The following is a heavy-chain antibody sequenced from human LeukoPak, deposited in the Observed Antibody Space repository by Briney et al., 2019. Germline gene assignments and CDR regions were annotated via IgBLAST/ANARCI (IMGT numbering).Heavy chain of an antibody. D-gene: IGHD6-13*01. CDR1: GGSISSRSYY. V-gene: IGHV4-39*01. CDR3: ARRDPIIAAATTGGWFDP. CDR2: IYDSGNT. Sequence: SETLSLTCTASGGSISSRSYYWGWIRQPPGKGLEWIGSIYDSGNTYYNPSLKSRVTISVDTSKNQFSLKVSSVTAADTAVYYCARRDPIIAAATTGGWFDPWGQGTLVTVSS. J-gene: IGHJ5*02.